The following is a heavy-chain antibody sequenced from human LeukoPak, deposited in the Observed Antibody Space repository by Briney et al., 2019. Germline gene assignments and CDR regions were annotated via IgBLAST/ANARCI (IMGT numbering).Heavy chain of an antibody. CDR3: ARGRGRHYYDSSGYSYYFDY. Sequence: TNYNPSLKSRVTISVDTSKNQFSLKLSSVTAADTAVYYCARGRGRHYYDSSGYSYYFDYWGQGTLVTVSS. V-gene: IGHV4-34*01. J-gene: IGHJ4*02. CDR2: T. D-gene: IGHD3-22*01.